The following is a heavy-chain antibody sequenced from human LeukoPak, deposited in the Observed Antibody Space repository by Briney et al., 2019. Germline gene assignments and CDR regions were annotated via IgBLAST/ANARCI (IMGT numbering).Heavy chain of an antibody. CDR2: IIPIFGTA. D-gene: IGHD5-18*01. CDR3: AGSPSKMDTAPVGTYIPTD. J-gene: IGHJ4*02. CDR1: GYTFTSYG. V-gene: IGHV1-69*13. Sequence: ASVKVSCKASGYTFTSYGISWVRQAPGQGLEWMGGIIPIFGTANYAQKFQGRVMITADESTSTAYMELSSLRSEDTAVYYCAGSPSKMDTAPVGTYIPTDWGQGTLVTVSS.